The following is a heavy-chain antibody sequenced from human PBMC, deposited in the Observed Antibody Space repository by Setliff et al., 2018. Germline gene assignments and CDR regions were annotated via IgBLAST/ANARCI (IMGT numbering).Heavy chain of an antibody. Sequence: GESLKISCATSGLTISYYYMDWVRQAPGKGLEWVGRIRDWANRYTTEYAASVKGRFTISRPDSEIAMYLQMNSLETEDTAVYYCARQASLYYYDSSGYYDYWGQGTLVTVSS. V-gene: IGHV3-72*01. CDR1: GLTISYYY. D-gene: IGHD3-22*01. CDR3: ARQASLYYYDSSGYYDY. J-gene: IGHJ4*02. CDR2: IRDWANRYTT.